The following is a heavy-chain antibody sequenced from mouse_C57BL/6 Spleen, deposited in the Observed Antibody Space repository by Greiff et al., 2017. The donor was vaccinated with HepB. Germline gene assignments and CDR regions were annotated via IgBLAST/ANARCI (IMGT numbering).Heavy chain of an antibody. Sequence: VQLQQPGAELVKPGASVKMSCKASGYTFTSYWITWVKQRPGQGLEWIGDIYPGSGSTNYNEKFKSKATLTVDTSSSTAYMQLSSLTSEDSAVYYCARSGIYYDYDGGPGFAYWGQGTLVTVSA. V-gene: IGHV1-55*01. J-gene: IGHJ3*01. CDR1: GYTFTSYW. CDR2: IYPGSGST. D-gene: IGHD2-4*01. CDR3: ARSGIYYDYDGGPGFAY.